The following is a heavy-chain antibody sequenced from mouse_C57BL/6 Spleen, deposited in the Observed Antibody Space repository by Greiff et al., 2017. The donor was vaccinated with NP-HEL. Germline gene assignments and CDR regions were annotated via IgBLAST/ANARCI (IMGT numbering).Heavy chain of an antibody. D-gene: IGHD2-4*01. J-gene: IGHJ2*01. V-gene: IGHV3-6*01. CDR2: ISYDGSN. CDR3: AREGDYDYDGYFDY. CDR1: GYSITSGYY. Sequence: EVKLQESGPGLVKPSQSLSLTCSVTGYSITSGYYWNWIRQFPGNKLEWMGYISYDGSNNYNPSLKNRISITRDTSKNQFFLKLNSVTTEDTATYYCAREGDYDYDGYFDYWGQGTTLTVSS.